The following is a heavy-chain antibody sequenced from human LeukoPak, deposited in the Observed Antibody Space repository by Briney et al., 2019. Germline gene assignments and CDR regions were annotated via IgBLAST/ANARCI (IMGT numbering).Heavy chain of an antibody. D-gene: IGHD3-22*01. Sequence: SETLSLTCTVSGGSISSYYWSWIRQPPGKGLEWIGYIYYSGSTNYNPSLKSRVTISVDTSKNQFSLKLSSVTAADTAVYYRARDLYDSSGYYLVDWGQGTLVTVSS. CDR3: ARDLYDSSGYYLVD. V-gene: IGHV4-59*01. CDR2: IYYSGST. J-gene: IGHJ4*02. CDR1: GGSISSYY.